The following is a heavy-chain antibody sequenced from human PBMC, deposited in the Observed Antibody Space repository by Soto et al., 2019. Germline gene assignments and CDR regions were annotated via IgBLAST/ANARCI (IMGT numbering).Heavy chain of an antibody. D-gene: IGHD1-7*01. Sequence: QVQLVESGGGVVQPGRSLRLSCAASGFTFSSYAMHWVRQAPGKGLEWVAVISYDGSNKYYADSVKGRFTISRDNSKNTLYLQMNSLRAEDTAVYYCARDSPKLELLVSGMDVWGQGTTVTVSS. CDR2: ISYDGSNK. V-gene: IGHV3-30-3*01. J-gene: IGHJ6*02. CDR1: GFTFSSYA. CDR3: ARDSPKLELLVSGMDV.